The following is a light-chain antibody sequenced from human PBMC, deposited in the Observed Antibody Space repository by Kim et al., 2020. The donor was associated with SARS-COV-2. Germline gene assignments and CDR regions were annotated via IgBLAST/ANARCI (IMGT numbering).Light chain of an antibody. J-gene: IGKJ4*01. Sequence: SPGERATLSCRASQSVSSYLAWYQQKPGQAPRLLIYDASNRATGIPARFSGSGSGTDFTLTISSLEPEDFAVYYCQQRSNWLPVTFGGGTKVDIK. CDR2: DAS. CDR1: QSVSSY. V-gene: IGKV3-11*01. CDR3: QQRSNWLPVT.